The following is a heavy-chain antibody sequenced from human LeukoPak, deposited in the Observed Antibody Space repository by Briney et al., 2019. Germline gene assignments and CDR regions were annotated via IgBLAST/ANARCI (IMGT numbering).Heavy chain of an antibody. CDR3: ARDQELGYYYGMDV. CDR1: GYSISSGYY. J-gene: IGHJ6*02. D-gene: IGHD1-7*01. CDR2: IYHSGST. Sequence: SETLSLTCTVSGYSISSGYYWDWIRQPPGKGLEWIGSIYHSGSTYYNPSLKSRVTISVDTSKNQFSLKLSSVTAADTAVYYCARDQELGYYYGMDVWGQGTTVTVSS. V-gene: IGHV4-38-2*02.